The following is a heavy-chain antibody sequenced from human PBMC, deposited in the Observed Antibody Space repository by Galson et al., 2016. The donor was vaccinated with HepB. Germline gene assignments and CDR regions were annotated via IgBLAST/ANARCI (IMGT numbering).Heavy chain of an antibody. CDR2: FYYSGST. Sequence: ETLSLTCIVSGGPISRSRYYSGWIRQPPGKGLEWIGSFYYSGSTYYNPSLKSRVTISVATSKNQFSLKLSSVSAADTAVYYCARRVAVAGIYYFDYWGRGTLVTVSS. CDR1: GGPISRSRYY. J-gene: IGHJ4*01. CDR3: ARRVAVAGIYYFDY. D-gene: IGHD6-19*01. V-gene: IGHV4-39*01.